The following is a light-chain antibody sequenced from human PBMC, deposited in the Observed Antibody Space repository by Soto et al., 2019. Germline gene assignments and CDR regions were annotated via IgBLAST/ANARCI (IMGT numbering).Light chain of an antibody. CDR3: QQYNSYPLT. CDR1: QGITTY. J-gene: IGKJ4*01. Sequence: DIQMTQSPSSLSASVGGRVTITCRASQGITTYLAWFQQKPGKALKSLIYGASNLQSGVPSKFSGSGSGTDFTLTISSLHPEDFATYYCQQYNSYPLTFGGGTKVEIK. V-gene: IGKV1-16*02. CDR2: GAS.